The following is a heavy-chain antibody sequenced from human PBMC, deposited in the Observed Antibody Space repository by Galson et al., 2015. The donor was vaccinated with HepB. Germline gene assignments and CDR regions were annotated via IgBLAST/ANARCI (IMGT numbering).Heavy chain of an antibody. CDR1: GLTFSSYA. D-gene: IGHD2-15*01. CDR2: ISYDGSNK. J-gene: IGHJ4*02. Sequence: SLRLSCAASGLTFSSYAMHWVRQAPGKGLEWVAVISYDGSNKYYADSVKGRFTISRDNSKNTLYLQMNSLRAEDTAVYYCARDPITPRGIVVVVAAPTNFDYWGQGTLVTVSS. CDR3: ARDPITPRGIVVVVAAPTNFDY. V-gene: IGHV3-30-3*01.